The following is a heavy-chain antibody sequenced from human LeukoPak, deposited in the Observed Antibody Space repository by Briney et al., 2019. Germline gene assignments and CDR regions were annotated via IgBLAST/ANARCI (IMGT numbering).Heavy chain of an antibody. CDR3: ARHNAPRRVGFDF. J-gene: IGHJ4*02. Sequence: GSLRLSCAASGFTFSSYGMHWVRQAPGKGLEWVACLSHAGNTWYNPSLESRLSISVDTSKNQFSLKFSSVTAADTALYWCARHNAPRRVGFDFWGQGILVTVSS. D-gene: IGHD2-2*01. V-gene: IGHV4-39*01. CDR1: GFTFSSYG. CDR2: LSHAGNT.